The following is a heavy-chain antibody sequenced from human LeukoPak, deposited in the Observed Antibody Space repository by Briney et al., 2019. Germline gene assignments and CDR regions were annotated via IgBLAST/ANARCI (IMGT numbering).Heavy chain of an antibody. CDR1: GFTFDDYA. Sequence: ALRLSCAASGFTFDDYAMHWVRQAPGKGLEWVSGISWNSGSIGYADSVKGRFTISRDNAKDSLYLQMNSLRAEDTALYYCAKGYRATLSGPIDYWGQGTLVTVSS. CDR3: AKGYRATLSGPIDY. D-gene: IGHD1-26*01. CDR2: ISWNSGSI. V-gene: IGHV3-9*01. J-gene: IGHJ4*02.